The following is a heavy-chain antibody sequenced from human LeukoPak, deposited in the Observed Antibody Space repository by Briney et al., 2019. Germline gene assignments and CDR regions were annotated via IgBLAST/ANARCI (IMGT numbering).Heavy chain of an antibody. D-gene: IGHD4/OR15-4a*01. CDR2: IHYSGIT. V-gene: IGHV4-59*01. Sequence: PSETLSLTCTVSGGSISGFYWSWIRQPPGKGLEWIACIHYSGITNCNPSLESRVTLAVDMAKNQFSLRLSSVTAADTAIYFCAKSMTMDYYGMDVWGQGTTVTVSS. CDR1: GGSISGFY. J-gene: IGHJ6*02. CDR3: AKSMTMDYYGMDV.